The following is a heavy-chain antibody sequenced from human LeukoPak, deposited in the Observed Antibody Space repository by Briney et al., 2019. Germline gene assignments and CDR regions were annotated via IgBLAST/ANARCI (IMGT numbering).Heavy chain of an antibody. CDR2: IYSDGST. V-gene: IGHV3-66*02. J-gene: IGHJ4*02. CDR3: AREARYCSGGSCYSRYFDY. CDR1: GFIVSGDF. Sequence: PGGSLRLSCAASGFIVSGDFMSWVRQAPGKGLEWVSVIYSDGSTYYADSVKGRFTISRDNSKNTLYLQMNSLRAEDTAVYYCAREARYCSGGSCYSRYFDYWGQGTLVTVSS. D-gene: IGHD2-15*01.